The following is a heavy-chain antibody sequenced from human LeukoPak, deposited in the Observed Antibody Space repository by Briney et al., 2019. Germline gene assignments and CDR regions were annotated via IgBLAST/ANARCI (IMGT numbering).Heavy chain of an antibody. D-gene: IGHD5-18*01. V-gene: IGHV3-64*01. CDR1: GFSISSYA. CDR3: ARDFSYGSGFDY. CDR2: ISNGGSI. Sequence: GGSLRLSFAASGFSISSYALHWVRQAPGKGLQYVSGISNGGSIDYANSVKGRFTISRDNSKNTLYLQMGSLRPEDMAVYYCARDFSYGSGFDYWGQGILVTVSS. J-gene: IGHJ4*02.